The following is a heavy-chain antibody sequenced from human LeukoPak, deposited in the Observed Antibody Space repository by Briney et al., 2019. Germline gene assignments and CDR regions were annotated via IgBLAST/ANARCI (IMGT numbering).Heavy chain of an antibody. CDR3: ARSPRITMIRGVLAPGNYYYYMDV. D-gene: IGHD3-10*01. CDR2: IYYSGST. J-gene: IGHJ6*03. CDR1: GGSISSSSYY. Sequence: SETLSLTCTVSGGSISSSSYYWGWIRQPPGKGLEWIGSIYYSGSTNYNPSLKSRVTISVDTSKNQFSLKLTSVTAADTAVYYCARSPRITMIRGVLAPGNYYYYMDVWGKGTTVTVSS. V-gene: IGHV4-39*07.